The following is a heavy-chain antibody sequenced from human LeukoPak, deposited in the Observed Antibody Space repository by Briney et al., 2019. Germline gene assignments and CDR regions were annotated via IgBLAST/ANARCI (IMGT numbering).Heavy chain of an antibody. CDR2: ISYDGSNK. D-gene: IGHD3-10*01. Sequence: GGSLRLSCAASGFTFSSYGMHWVRQAPGKGLEWVAVISYDGSNKYYAASVKGRFTISRDNSRNTLYLQMNSLIPEDTAVYYCAKDTRGKYYGSGSYYNVPDYWGQGTLVTVSS. V-gene: IGHV3-30*18. CDR3: AKDTRGKYYGSGSYYNVPDY. J-gene: IGHJ4*02. CDR1: GFTFSSYG.